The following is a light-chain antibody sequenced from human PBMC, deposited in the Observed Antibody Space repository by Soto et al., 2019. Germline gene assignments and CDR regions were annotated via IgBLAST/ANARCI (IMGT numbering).Light chain of an antibody. CDR1: QSISSW. V-gene: IGKV1-5*01. CDR2: DAS. Sequence: DIQMTQSPSTLSASVGDRVTITCLASQSISSWLAWYQQKPGEAPKLLIYDASSLESGVPSRFSGSGSGTEFTLTISSMQPDDFATYYCQQYNSYSQTLGQGTKVDIK. J-gene: IGKJ1*01. CDR3: QQYNSYSQT.